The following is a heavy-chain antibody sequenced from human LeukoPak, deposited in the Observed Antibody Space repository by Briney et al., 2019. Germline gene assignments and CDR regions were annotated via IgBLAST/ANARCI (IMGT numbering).Heavy chain of an antibody. J-gene: IGHJ4*02. CDR1: GFTFDDYA. D-gene: IGHD6-13*01. Sequence: GRSLRLPCAASGFTFDDYAMHWVRQTPGKGLEWVSGISWNSGSIGYADSVKGRFNISRDNAKNSLYLQMNSLRAEDTAVYYCAKGTAAGTILALDYWGQGTLVTVSS. CDR2: ISWNSGSI. CDR3: AKGTAAGTILALDY. V-gene: IGHV3-9*01.